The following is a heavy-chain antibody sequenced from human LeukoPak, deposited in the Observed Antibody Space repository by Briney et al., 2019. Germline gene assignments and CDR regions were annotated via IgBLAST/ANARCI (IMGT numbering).Heavy chain of an antibody. Sequence: PSETLSLTCTVSGGSISTYYWSWIRQPAGKGLEWIGRIYFSGSTNYNASLKSRVTMLVDTSKNQFSLRLSSVTAADTAVYYCARDGGVFGSGSYLNYWGQGALVTVSS. CDR2: IYFSGST. J-gene: IGHJ4*02. D-gene: IGHD3-10*01. V-gene: IGHV4-4*07. CDR1: GGSISTYY. CDR3: ARDGGVFGSGSYLNY.